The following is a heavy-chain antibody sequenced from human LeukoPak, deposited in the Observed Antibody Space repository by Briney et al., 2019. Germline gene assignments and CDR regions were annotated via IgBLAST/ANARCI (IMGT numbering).Heavy chain of an antibody. D-gene: IGHD2-2*02. V-gene: IGHV5-51*01. J-gene: IGHJ5*02. CDR3: ARHMQADIVVVPAAISP. Sequence: GESLKISCKASGYSFTSYCISGVRHRPGKGLEWMGIIYPGDSDTRYSPSFQGQVTISADKSISTAYLQWSSLKASDTAMYYCARHMQADIVVVPAAISPSGEGTLVTVSS. CDR2: IYPGDSDT. CDR1: GYSFTSYC.